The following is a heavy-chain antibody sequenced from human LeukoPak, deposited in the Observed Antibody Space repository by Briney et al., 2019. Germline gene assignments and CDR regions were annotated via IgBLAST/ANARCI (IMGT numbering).Heavy chain of an antibody. J-gene: IGHJ4*02. CDR2: IYYSGST. CDR3: VRGSTLRHYQY. Sequence: SETLSLTCTVSGGSISSGDYYWGWIRRPPGKGLEWIGSIYYSGSTYYNPSLKSRVTVSADTSKNQFSLNLSSVTAADTAVYYCVRGSTLRHYQYWGQGTLVTVSS. D-gene: IGHD3-16*01. CDR1: GGSISSGDYY. V-gene: IGHV4-39*01.